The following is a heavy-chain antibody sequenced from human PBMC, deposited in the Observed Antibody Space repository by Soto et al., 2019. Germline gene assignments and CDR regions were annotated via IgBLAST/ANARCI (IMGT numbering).Heavy chain of an antibody. CDR1: GGTFSTYP. D-gene: IGHD6-13*01. J-gene: IGHJ5*02. CDR3: ARGANHGSSWYFWFDP. V-gene: IGHV1-69*01. Sequence: QVQLVQSGAEVRMPGSSVKVSCKASGGTFSTYPINWVRQAPGQGLEWMGGIIPLFGTTNYAQKFKGRVTMTADESTSTAYMELSSLRAEDAAVYYCARGANHGSSWYFWFDPGGQGTLVTVSS. CDR2: IIPLFGTT.